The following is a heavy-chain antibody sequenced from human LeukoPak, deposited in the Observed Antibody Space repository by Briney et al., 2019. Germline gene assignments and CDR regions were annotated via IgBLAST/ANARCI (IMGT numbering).Heavy chain of an antibody. Sequence: PGGSLRLSCAASGFTFSSYWMSWVRQAPGKGLEWVSYISSGGAIIYYADSVKGRFTISRDNAKNSLYLQMNSLRAEDTAVYYCATTYCTDGVCPWGQGTLVTVSS. J-gene: IGHJ5*02. V-gene: IGHV3-48*04. CDR3: ATTYCTDGVCP. CDR1: GFTFSSYW. D-gene: IGHD2-8*01. CDR2: ISSGGAII.